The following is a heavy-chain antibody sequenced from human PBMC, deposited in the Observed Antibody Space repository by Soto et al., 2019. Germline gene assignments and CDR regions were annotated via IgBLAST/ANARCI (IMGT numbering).Heavy chain of an antibody. V-gene: IGHV3-33*01. CDR2: IWYDGSNK. CDR1: GFTFSSYG. J-gene: IGHJ5*02. CDR3: ARACDGNWFDP. Sequence: QVQLVESGGGVVQPGRSLRLSCAASGFTFSSYGMHWVRQAPGKGLEWVAVIWYDGSNKYYADSVKGRFTISRDNSKNTLYLQMNSLRAEDTAVYYCARACDGNWFDPWGQGTLVTVSS.